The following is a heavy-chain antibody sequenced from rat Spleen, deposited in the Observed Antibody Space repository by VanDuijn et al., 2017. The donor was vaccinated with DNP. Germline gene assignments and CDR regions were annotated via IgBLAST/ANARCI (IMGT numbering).Heavy chain of an antibody. CDR3: SREGQPYYAMDA. D-gene: IGHD1-5*01. CDR1: GFSLTTYT. CDR2: MSSGGST. J-gene: IGHJ4*01. V-gene: IGHV2-6*01. Sequence: QVQLKESGPGLVQPSQTLSLTCTVSGFSLTTYTVNWVRQPPGKGLEWIAAMSSGGSTDYNSALKSRLSISRDTSKNQVFLKMNSLQTEDTAMYFCSREGQPYYAMDAWGQGTSVTVSS.